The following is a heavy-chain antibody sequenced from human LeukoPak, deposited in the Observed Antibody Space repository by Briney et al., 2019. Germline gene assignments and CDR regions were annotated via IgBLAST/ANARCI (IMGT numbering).Heavy chain of an antibody. CDR2: IYTSGST. D-gene: IGHD3-3*01. J-gene: IGHJ5*02. CDR3: VREYLYDDASIYDP. Sequence: KPSETLSLTCIVSGGSINIGSYYWSWIRQPAGKGLEWIGRIYTSGSTNYNPSLKSRVTISVDTSKNQFSLKLTFVTAADTAVYYCVREYLYDDASIYDPWGQGTLVTVSS. V-gene: IGHV4-61*02. CDR1: GGSINIGSYY.